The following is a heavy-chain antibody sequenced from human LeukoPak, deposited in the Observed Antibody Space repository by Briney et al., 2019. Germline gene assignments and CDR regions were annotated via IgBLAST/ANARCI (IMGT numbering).Heavy chain of an antibody. D-gene: IGHD3-22*01. Sequence: EASVKVSCKASGGTFSSYAISWVRQAPGQGLEWMGRIIPIIGIANSAQKFQDRVTITADKSTSTAYMELSSLRSDDTAVYYCARERIGYDGSALRFDPWGQGTLVTVSS. J-gene: IGHJ5*02. CDR3: ARERIGYDGSALRFDP. V-gene: IGHV1-69*04. CDR1: GGTFSSYA. CDR2: IIPIIGIA.